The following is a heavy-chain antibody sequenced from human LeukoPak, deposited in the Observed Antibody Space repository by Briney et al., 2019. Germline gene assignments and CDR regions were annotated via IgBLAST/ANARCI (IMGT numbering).Heavy chain of an antibody. D-gene: IGHD3-3*01. Sequence: SETLSLTCTVSGYSISSGYYWGWIRQPPGKGLEWIGSIYHSGSTYYNPSLKSRVTISVDTSKNQFSLKLSSVTAADTVVYYCARDLSYDFWSGYPPLYYFDYWGQGTLVTVSS. V-gene: IGHV4-38-2*02. J-gene: IGHJ4*02. CDR3: ARDLSYDFWSGYPPLYYFDY. CDR1: GYSISSGYY. CDR2: IYHSGST.